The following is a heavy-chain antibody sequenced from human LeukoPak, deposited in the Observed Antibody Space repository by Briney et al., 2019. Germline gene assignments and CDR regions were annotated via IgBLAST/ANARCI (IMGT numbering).Heavy chain of an antibody. D-gene: IGHD2-2*02. J-gene: IGHJ6*03. V-gene: IGHV4-59*01. CDR2: IDYSGSN. Sequence: SETLSLTCTVSGGSISSYYWSWIRQPPGKGLEWIGYIDYSGSNSYNPSLKSRVTISVDTSKNQFSLKVGSVTTADTAVYYCAGIPYYYYYMDVWGKGTTVTVSS. CDR1: GGSISSYY. CDR3: AGIPYYYYYMDV.